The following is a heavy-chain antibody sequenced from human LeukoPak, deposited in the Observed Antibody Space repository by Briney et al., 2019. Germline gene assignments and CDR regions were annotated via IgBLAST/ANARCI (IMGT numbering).Heavy chain of an antibody. CDR2: IYYSGST. Sequence: SETLSLTCTVSGGSISSYYWSWIRQPPGKGLEWIGYIYYSGSTNYNPSLKSRVTISVDTSKNQFSLKLSSVTAADTAVYYCARVVYGSGPDGDFDYWGQGTLVTVSS. V-gene: IGHV4-59*01. CDR1: GGSISSYY. J-gene: IGHJ4*02. D-gene: IGHD3-10*01. CDR3: ARVVYGSGPDGDFDY.